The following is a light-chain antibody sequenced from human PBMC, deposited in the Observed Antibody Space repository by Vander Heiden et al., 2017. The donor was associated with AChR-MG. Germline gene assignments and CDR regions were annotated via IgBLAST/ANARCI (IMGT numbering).Light chain of an antibody. V-gene: IGLV2-11*01. CDR1: SSDVGAYNY. CDR3: CSYAGNYAYV. Sequence: QSALTQPHSVSGSPGPSVAISCTGTSSDVGAYNYVSWYQLHPGKAPKLMIYDVSKRPSGVPDRFSGSKSGNTASLTISGLQAEDEADYYCCSYAGNYAYVFGTGTKVTVL. CDR2: DVS. J-gene: IGLJ1*01.